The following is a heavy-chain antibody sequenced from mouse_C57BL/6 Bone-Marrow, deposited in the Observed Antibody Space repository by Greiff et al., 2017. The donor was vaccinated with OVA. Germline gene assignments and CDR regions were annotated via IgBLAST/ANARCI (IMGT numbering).Heavy chain of an antibody. Sequence: VQLQQSGAELARPGASVKLSCKASGYTFTSYGIRWVKQRPGQGLEWIGEIYPRSGNTYYNEKFKGKATLTADKSSSTAYMELRSLTSEDSAVYFCARGYYGNEAYWGQGTLVTVSA. D-gene: IGHD2-1*01. V-gene: IGHV1-81*01. J-gene: IGHJ3*01. CDR3: ARGYYGNEAY. CDR1: GYTFTSYG. CDR2: IYPRSGNT.